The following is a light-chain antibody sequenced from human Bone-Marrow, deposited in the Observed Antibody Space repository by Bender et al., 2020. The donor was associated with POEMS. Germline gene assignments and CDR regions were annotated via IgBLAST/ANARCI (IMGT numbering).Light chain of an antibody. CDR3: AAWDDSLSGQV. J-gene: IGLJ2*01. CDR2: EVT. CDR1: YSDVGGYAF. V-gene: IGLV2-14*02. Sequence: QSALTQPASVPGSLGQSITISCTGTYSDVGGYAFVSWYQHHPGKTPKLILFEVTRRPSGVSDRFSGSKSGNTASLAISGLRSEDEADYYCAAWDDSLSGQVFGGGTKLTVL.